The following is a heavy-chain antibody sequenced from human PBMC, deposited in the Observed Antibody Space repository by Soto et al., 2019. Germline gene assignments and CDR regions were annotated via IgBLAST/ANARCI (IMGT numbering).Heavy chain of an antibody. CDR1: GYTLTELS. V-gene: IGHV1-24*01. CDR3: AHYDSSGYYSGEFAY. D-gene: IGHD3-22*01. CDR2: FDPEDGET. J-gene: IGHJ4*02. Sequence: GASVKVSCKVSGYTLTELSMHWVRQAPGKGLEWMGGFDPEDGETIYAQKFQGRVTMTEDTSTDTAYMELSSLRSEDTAVYYCAHYDSSGYYSGEFAYWGQGTLVTVSS.